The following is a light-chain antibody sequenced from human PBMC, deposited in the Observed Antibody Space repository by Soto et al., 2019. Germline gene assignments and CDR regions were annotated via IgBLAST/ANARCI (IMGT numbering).Light chain of an antibody. V-gene: IGKV2-30*01. J-gene: IGKJ1*01. CDR3: MQGTQRPPT. Sequence: EDVMTQSPLSLAVTLGQPSSISCRSRRILVSSDGNPYLNWFQHRTGQSPRRLIYKVSIRTSGVPARFSGSGSGTDLKLKISRVEAEDVGVYYCMQGTQRPPTCGQGTKVDIK. CDR2: KVS. CDR1: RILVSSDGNPY.